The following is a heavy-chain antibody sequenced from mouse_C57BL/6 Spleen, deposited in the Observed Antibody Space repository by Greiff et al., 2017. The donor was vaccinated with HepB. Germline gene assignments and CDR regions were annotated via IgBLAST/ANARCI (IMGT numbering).Heavy chain of an antibody. CDR3: ARNWGY. V-gene: IGHV1-42*01. D-gene: IGHD4-1*01. CDR2: INPSTGGT. J-gene: IGHJ4*01. CDR1: GYSFTGYY. Sequence: EVQLQQSGPELVKPGASVKISCKASGYSFTGYYMNWVKQSPEKSLEWIGEINPSTGGTTYNQKFKAKATLTVDKSSSTAYMQLKSLTSEDAAVYYCARNWGYWGQGASVTVSS.